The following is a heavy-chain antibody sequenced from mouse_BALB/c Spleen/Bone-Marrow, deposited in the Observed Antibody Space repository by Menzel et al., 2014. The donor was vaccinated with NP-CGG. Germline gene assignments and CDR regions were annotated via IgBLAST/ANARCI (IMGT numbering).Heavy chain of an antibody. Sequence: QVHVKQSGPGLVQPSQSLSITCTVSGFSLTSYGVHWVRQYPGKGLEWLGVIWSGGSTDYNAAFISRLSISKDNSKSQVFFKMNSLQANDTAIYYCARNYYGSSYYAMDYWGQGTSVTGSS. J-gene: IGHJ4*01. D-gene: IGHD1-1*01. V-gene: IGHV2-2*02. CDR3: ARNYYGSSYYAMDY. CDR1: GFSLTSYG. CDR2: IWSGGST.